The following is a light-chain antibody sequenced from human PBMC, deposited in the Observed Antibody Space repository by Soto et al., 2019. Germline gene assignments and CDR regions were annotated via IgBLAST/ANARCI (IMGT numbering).Light chain of an antibody. Sequence: EIVMTQSPAALSVSPGERATLSCSASQHVGYNLAWYQQKPGQAPRLLIHGASIRATGIPASFSGSGSGTAFTLTISSLQSEDFALYLCQQYNHWPLTFGHGTQVDIK. CDR1: QHVGYN. V-gene: IGKV3-15*01. CDR3: QQYNHWPLT. CDR2: GAS. J-gene: IGKJ1*01.